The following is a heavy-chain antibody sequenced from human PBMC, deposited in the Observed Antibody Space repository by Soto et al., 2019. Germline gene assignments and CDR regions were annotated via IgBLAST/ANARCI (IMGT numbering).Heavy chain of an antibody. V-gene: IGHV1-8*01. CDR1: GYTFASYD. D-gene: IGHD3-10*01. CDR2: MSPNSGNT. Sequence: ASVKVSCKASGYTFASYDINWVRQATGQGLEWMGWMSPNSGNTGYAQKFQGRVIMTRDTSTRTAYMELSGLSPEDTAVYYCARDRDRDAFDIWGQGTMVTVSS. J-gene: IGHJ3*02. CDR3: ARDRDRDAFDI.